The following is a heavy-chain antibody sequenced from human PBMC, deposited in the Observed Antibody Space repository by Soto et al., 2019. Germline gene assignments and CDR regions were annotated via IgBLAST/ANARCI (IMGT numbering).Heavy chain of an antibody. CDR3: AKDKPGTTSFDY. J-gene: IGHJ4*02. D-gene: IGHD1-1*01. Sequence: EVQLLESGGGLVQPGGSLRLSCAASGFTISSNAMYWVRQAPGKGLEWVSAISDRGDTTHYADSVKGRFTISRDTSKNTMYLQLSTQRADDTAVYYCAKDKPGTTSFDYWGQGTLVTVSS. CDR2: ISDRGDTT. V-gene: IGHV3-23*01. CDR1: GFTISSNA.